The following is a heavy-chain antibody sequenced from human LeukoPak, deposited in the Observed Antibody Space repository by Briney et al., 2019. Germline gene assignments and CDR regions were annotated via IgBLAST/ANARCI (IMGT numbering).Heavy chain of an antibody. Sequence: PGGSLRLSCAASGFTFSSYGMHWVRQAPGKGLEWVANIKQDGSEKYYVDSVKGRFTISRDNAKNSLYLQMNSLRAEDTAVYYCARDLLAVYYDFWSGYPHWGQGTLVTVSS. J-gene: IGHJ1*01. CDR3: ARDLLAVYYDFWSGYPH. CDR1: GFTFSSYG. D-gene: IGHD3-3*01. CDR2: IKQDGSEK. V-gene: IGHV3-7*01.